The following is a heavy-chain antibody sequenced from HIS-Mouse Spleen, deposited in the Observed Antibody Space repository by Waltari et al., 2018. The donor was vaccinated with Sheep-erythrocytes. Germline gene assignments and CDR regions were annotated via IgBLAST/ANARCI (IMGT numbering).Heavy chain of an antibody. Sequence: QVQLVQSGAEVKKPGSSVKVSCKASGGTFSSDAIGWVRQAPGQGLEWMGRIIPILGIANYAQKFQGRVTITADKSTSTAYMELSSLRSEDTAVYYCAQTGATTPHFDYWGQGTLVTVSS. J-gene: IGHJ4*02. D-gene: IGHD1-26*01. CDR2: IIPILGIA. CDR1: GGTFSSDA. V-gene: IGHV1-69*04. CDR3: AQTGATTPHFDY.